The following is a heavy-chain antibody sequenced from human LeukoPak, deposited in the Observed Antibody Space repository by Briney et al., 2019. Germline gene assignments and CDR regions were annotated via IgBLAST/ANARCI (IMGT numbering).Heavy chain of an antibody. Sequence: GGSLRLSCSASGFTFSSYSMTWVRQAPGKGLEWVSYISSSSSTIYYADSVKGRFTISRDNAKNSLYLQMNSLRAEDTAVYYCARDILTGSQSRFQHWGQGTLVTVSS. D-gene: IGHD3-9*01. CDR1: GFTFSSYS. CDR3: ARDILTGSQSRFQH. CDR2: ISSSSSTI. V-gene: IGHV3-48*04. J-gene: IGHJ1*01.